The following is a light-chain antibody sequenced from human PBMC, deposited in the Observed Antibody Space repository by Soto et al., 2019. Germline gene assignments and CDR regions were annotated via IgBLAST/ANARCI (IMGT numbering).Light chain of an antibody. CDR3: QQSCSTTDT. CDR1: QIISSY. Sequence: DIQMTQSPSSLSASVGDRVTITGRASQIISSYLNWYQQKPGKAPKLLIYAASSLQSGVPSRFSGSGSGTDFTLTISSLQPEDFATYYCQQSCSTTDTFGGGTKVEIK. CDR2: AAS. V-gene: IGKV1-39*01. J-gene: IGKJ4*01.